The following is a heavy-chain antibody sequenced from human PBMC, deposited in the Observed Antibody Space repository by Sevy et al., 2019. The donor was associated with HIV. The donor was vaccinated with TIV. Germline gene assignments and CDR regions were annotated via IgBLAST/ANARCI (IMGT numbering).Heavy chain of an antibody. CDR3: AREWVSPGPLIENYGMDV. J-gene: IGHJ6*02. Sequence: GGSLRLSCAASGFTFRSYDMHWVRQAPGKGLEWVAIVRYDGGNEQYADSVKGRFTISRDNSRNTLHLQMNSLRAEDTAVYFCAREWVSPGPLIENYGMDVWGQGTTVTVSS. V-gene: IGHV3-30*02. CDR2: VRYDGGNE. CDR1: GFTFRSYD. D-gene: IGHD1-26*01.